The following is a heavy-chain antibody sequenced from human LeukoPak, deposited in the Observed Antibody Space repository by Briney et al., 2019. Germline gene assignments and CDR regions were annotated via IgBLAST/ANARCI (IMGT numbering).Heavy chain of an antibody. CDR1: GFTFSSHA. J-gene: IGHJ4*02. D-gene: IGHD3-10*01. CDR2: ISSSGGDT. CDR3: AREADGGGFDY. V-gene: IGHV3-23*01. Sequence: GGSLRLSCAASGFTFSSHAVSWVRQAPGKGLEWVSAISSSGGDTYYADSVKGRFTISRDNAKNSLYLQMNSLRAEDTAVYYCAREADGGGFDYWGQGTLVTVSS.